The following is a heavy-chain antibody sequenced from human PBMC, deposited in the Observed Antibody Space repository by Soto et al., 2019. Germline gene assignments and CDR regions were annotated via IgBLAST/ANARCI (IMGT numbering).Heavy chain of an antibody. CDR1: GFTFSSYW. CDR2: INSDGSST. CDR3: ARDSRRRTYYDILTGYPSHNWFDP. J-gene: IGHJ5*02. V-gene: IGHV3-74*01. D-gene: IGHD3-9*01. Sequence: PVGSLRLSCAASGFTFSSYWMHWVRQAPGKGLVWVSRINSDGSSTSYADSVKGRFTISRDNAKNTVYLQMNSLRAEDTAVYYCARDSRRRTYYDILTGYPSHNWFDPWGQGTLVTVSS.